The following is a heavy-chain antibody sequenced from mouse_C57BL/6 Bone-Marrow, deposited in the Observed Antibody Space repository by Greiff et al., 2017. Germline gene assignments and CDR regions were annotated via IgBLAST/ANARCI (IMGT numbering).Heavy chain of an antibody. CDR1: GYSITSDY. V-gene: IGHV3-8*01. CDR3: ARAHPHYYGSSPYWYFDV. Sequence: EVKLVESGPGLAKPSQTLSLTCSVTGYSITSDYWTWIRKFPGNKLEYMGYISYSGSTYYTPSLKSRISITRDTSKNQYYLQLNSVTTEDTATYYCARAHPHYYGSSPYWYFDVWGTGTTVTVSS. CDR2: ISYSGST. J-gene: IGHJ1*03. D-gene: IGHD1-1*01.